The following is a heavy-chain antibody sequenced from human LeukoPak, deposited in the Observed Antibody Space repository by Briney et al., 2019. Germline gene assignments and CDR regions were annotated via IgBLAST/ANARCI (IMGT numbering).Heavy chain of an antibody. Sequence: GGSLRVSCAASGFTFSIYAMHWVRQAPGKGLEWVAVISYDGSNKYYADSVKGRFTISRDNSKNTLYLQMNSLRAEDTAVYYCARDDVTPGIDYWGQGTLVTVSS. D-gene: IGHD4-23*01. V-gene: IGHV3-30*04. J-gene: IGHJ4*02. CDR1: GFTFSIYA. CDR3: ARDDVTPGIDY. CDR2: ISYDGSNK.